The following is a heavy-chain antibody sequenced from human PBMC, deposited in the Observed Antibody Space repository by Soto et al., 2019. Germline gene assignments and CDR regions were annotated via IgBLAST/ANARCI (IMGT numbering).Heavy chain of an antibody. V-gene: IGHV1-8*01. D-gene: IGHD2-2*01. Sequence: ASVKVSCKASGYTFTSYDINWVRQATGQGLEWMGWMNPNSGNTGYAQKFQGRVTMTRNTSISTAYMELSSLRSEDTAVYYCARAGQYQLEWYYYYYMDVWGKGTTVTVSS. CDR1: GYTFTSYD. CDR2: MNPNSGNT. J-gene: IGHJ6*03. CDR3: ARAGQYQLEWYYYYYMDV.